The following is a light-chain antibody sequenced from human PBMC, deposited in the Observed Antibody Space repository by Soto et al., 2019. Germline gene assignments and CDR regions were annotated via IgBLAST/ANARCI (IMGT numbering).Light chain of an antibody. CDR2: GAS. V-gene: IGKV3-20*01. Sequence: EIVLTQSPGTLSLSPGERATLSCRASQSVRSSYLAWYQQKPGQAPRLLMYGASSRATGIPDRFSGSGSGTDFTLTISRLEPEDFAVYYCQQYGSSPLYTFGQGTKLEIK. CDR3: QQYGSSPLYT. CDR1: QSVRSSY. J-gene: IGKJ2*01.